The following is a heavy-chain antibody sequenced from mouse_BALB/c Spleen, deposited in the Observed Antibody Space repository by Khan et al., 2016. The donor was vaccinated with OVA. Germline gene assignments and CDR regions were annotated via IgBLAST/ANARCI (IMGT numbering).Heavy chain of an antibody. D-gene: IGHD1-2*01. CDR3: ARRNYFGYTFAY. Sequence: VQLQESGAELARPGASVKLSCKASGYTFTDYYINWVKQRTGQGLEWIGEISPGSGDTYYNEKFKGKATLTADKSSSTVHMQLSSLTAEASAVDFCARRNYFGYTFAYWGQGTLVTVSA. J-gene: IGHJ3*01. V-gene: IGHV1-77*01. CDR2: ISPGSGDT. CDR1: GYTFTDYY.